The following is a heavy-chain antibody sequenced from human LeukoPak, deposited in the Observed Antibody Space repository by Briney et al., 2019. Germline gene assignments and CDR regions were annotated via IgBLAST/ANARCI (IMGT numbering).Heavy chain of an antibody. Sequence: GGSLRLSCAASGFTFGDYAMHWVRQAPGKGLEWVSGINWNGGSIGYADSVKGRFTISRDSAKNSLYLQMTSLRAEDTALYYCAKDGGESSDYYFEYWGQGTLVTVPS. CDR2: INWNGGSI. CDR3: AKDGGESSDYYFEY. CDR1: GFTFGDYA. J-gene: IGHJ4*02. V-gene: IGHV3-9*01. D-gene: IGHD2-21*02.